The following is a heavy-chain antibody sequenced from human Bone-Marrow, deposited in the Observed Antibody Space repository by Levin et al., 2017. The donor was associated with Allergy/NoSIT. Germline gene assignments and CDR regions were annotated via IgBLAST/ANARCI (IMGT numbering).Heavy chain of an antibody. V-gene: IGHV1-2*02. CDR1: GYTFTDHY. Sequence: GASVKVSCEAAGYTFTDHYMHWVRQAPGQGLEWMGWVNCNSGDTHYAQKFQDMVTMTRDTSITTAYIEVSSLRFDDTALYFCARNDYGDYVQNFDYWGQGTLVTVSS. CDR3: ARNDYGDYVQNFDY. D-gene: IGHD4-17*01. J-gene: IGHJ4*02. CDR2: VNCNSGDT.